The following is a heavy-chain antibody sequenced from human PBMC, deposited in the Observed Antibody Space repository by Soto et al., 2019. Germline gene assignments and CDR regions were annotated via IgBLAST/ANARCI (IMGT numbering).Heavy chain of an antibody. CDR2: INRSGST. CDR1: GGSFSGYY. Sequence: SETLSLTCAVYGGSFSGYYWSWIRQPPGKGLEWIGEINRSGSTNYNPSLKSRVTISVDTSKNQFSLKLSSVTAADTAVYYCARGRPSIVVVVAATKYYFDYWGQGTLVTVSS. CDR3: ARGRPSIVVVVAATKYYFDY. V-gene: IGHV4-34*01. D-gene: IGHD2-15*01. J-gene: IGHJ4*02.